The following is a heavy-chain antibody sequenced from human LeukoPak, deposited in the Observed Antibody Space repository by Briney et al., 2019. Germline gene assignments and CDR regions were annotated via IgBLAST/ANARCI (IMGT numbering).Heavy chain of an antibody. V-gene: IGHV3-21*04. Sequence: GGSLRLSCAASGFTFSSYWMHWVRQAPGKGLEWVSSISSSSSYVDYADSVKGRFTISRDNAKNSLYLQMDSLRVEDTAVYYCARDPPSRGTRYFDYWGQGTLVTVSS. D-gene: IGHD3-16*01. CDR3: ARDPPSRGTRYFDY. CDR1: GFTFSSYW. J-gene: IGHJ4*02. CDR2: ISSSSSYV.